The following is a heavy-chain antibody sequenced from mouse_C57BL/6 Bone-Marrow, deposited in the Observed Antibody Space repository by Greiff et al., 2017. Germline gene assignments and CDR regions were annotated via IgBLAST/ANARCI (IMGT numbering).Heavy chain of an antibody. V-gene: IGHV5-6*01. J-gene: IGHJ4*01. CDR3: ARHQWLLRISTAMDY. Sequence: EVQGVESGGDLVKPGGSLKLSCAASGFTFSSYGVSWVRQTPDKRLEWVATISSGGSYTYYPDSVKGRFTITKDTAKHTLYMHMSSLKSEDTALYYCARHQWLLRISTAMDYWGQGTSVTVSS. D-gene: IGHD2-3*01. CDR2: ISSGGSYT. CDR1: GFTFSSYG.